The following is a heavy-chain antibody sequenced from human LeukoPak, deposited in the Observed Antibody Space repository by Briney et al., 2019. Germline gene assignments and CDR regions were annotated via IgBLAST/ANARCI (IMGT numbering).Heavy chain of an antibody. CDR1: RFTFSSYG. CDR2: IRNDGSNE. Sequence: PGGSLRLSCAASRFTFSSYGMHWVRQAPGKGLEWVAFIRNDGSNEYADSVKGRFTISRDNSKNTLYLQMNSLRAEDTAVYYCAKDLRTGSQHFDYWGQGTLVTVSS. D-gene: IGHD3/OR15-3a*01. CDR3: AKDLRTGSQHFDY. V-gene: IGHV3-30*02. J-gene: IGHJ4*02.